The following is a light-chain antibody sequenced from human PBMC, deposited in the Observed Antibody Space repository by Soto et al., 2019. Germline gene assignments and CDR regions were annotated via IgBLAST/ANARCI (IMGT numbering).Light chain of an antibody. CDR2: AAY. Sequence: VLTQSPYTLSLSPGETATLSCRASQSVGRYLAWYQQKLGQAPKLLIYAAYTRHTGVAARFTGSGSATDFSLTISSLEPEDFAAYYCQQRAKWPITFGGGTKVE. J-gene: IGKJ4*01. CDR3: QQRAKWPIT. CDR1: QSVGRY. V-gene: IGKV3-11*01.